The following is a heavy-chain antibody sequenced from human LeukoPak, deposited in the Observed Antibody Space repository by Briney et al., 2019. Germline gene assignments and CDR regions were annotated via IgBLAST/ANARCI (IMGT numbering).Heavy chain of an antibody. CDR2: IGTAGEI. CDR3: ASPYSSRWYELCY. J-gene: IGHJ4*02. D-gene: IGHD6-13*01. Sequence: GGSLRLSCAASGFTFSSYDIHWVRQATGKGLEWVSGIGTAGEIYYPGSVKGRFTISRENAKNSLYLQMNSLRAEDTAVYYCASPYSSRWYELCYWGQGTLVTVSS. V-gene: IGHV3-13*01. CDR1: GFTFSSYD.